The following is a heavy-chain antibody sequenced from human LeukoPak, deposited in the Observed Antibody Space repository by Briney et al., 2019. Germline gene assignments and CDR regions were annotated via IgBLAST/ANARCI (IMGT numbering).Heavy chain of an antibody. CDR3: ARGGSRYYDLGMV. J-gene: IGHJ6*02. D-gene: IGHD3-3*01. V-gene: IGHV3-74*01. Sequence: GGSLRLPCAASGFTFSSYWMHWVRQAPGKGLVWVSRINSDGSSTSYADSVKGRFTISRDNAKNTLYLQMNSLRAEDTALYYCARGGSRYYDLGMVWGPGTTVTVSS. CDR1: GFTFSSYW. CDR2: INSDGSST.